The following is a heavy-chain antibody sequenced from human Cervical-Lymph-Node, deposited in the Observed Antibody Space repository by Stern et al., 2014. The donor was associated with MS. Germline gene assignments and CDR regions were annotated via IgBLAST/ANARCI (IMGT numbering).Heavy chain of an antibody. Sequence: ESGPAQVKSTQTLTLTCTFSGFLLSSSGMCVGWIRQPPGKALEGLALIDWDDDKYYNTSLKTRLTISKDTSKSQVVLKMTNMDPVDTGTYYCARRTATRGYFDYWGQGSLIAVSS. CDR3: ARRTATRGYFDY. CDR2: IDWDDDK. CDR1: GFLLSSSGMC. J-gene: IGHJ4*02. D-gene: IGHD4-17*01. V-gene: IGHV2-70*01.